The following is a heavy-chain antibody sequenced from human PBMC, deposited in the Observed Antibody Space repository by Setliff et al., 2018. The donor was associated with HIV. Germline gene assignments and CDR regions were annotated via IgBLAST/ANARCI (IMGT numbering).Heavy chain of an antibody. V-gene: IGHV4-4*08. CDR3: ARSARFLYASGSRRYFDL. CDR2: IYTSESS. Sequence: SETLSLTCSVSGGSISSYYWSWIRQPPGKGLEWIGYIYTSESSNYNPSLKSRVTFSVDTSKNQFSLKLSSVTAADTAVYYCARSARFLYASGSRRYFDLWGRGTLVTVSS. D-gene: IGHD3-10*01. J-gene: IGHJ2*01. CDR1: GGSISSYY.